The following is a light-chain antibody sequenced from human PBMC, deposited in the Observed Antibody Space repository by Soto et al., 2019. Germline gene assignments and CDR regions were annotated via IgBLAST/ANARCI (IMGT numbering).Light chain of an antibody. CDR1: GSDVGGYNY. CDR3: ASFTSNSHYV. J-gene: IGLJ1*01. V-gene: IGLV2-14*03. Sequence: QSVLTQPASVSGSPGQSITISCTGTGSDVGGYNYVSWYQKHSGKAPKLKNYHDTNRPSGVSKRFSGSKSGNTASLTISGLQAEDEADYYCASFTSNSHYVFGAGTKVTVL. CDR2: HDT.